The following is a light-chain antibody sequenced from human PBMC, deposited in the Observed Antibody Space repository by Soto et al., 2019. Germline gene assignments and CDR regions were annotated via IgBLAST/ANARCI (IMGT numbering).Light chain of an antibody. CDR1: SSDVGSYNR. V-gene: IGLV2-18*02. Sequence: QSALTQPPSVSGSPGQSVTISCTGTSSDVGSYNRVSWYQQPPGTAPKLMIYEVSNRPSGVPDRFSGSKSGNTASLTISGLQAEDEADYYCSSYPSSTPPCVFGTGTKVTVL. CDR2: EVS. CDR3: SSYPSSTPPCV. J-gene: IGLJ1*01.